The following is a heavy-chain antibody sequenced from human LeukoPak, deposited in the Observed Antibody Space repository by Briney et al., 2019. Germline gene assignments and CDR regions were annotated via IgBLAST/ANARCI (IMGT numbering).Heavy chain of an antibody. Sequence: SQTLSLTCTVSGGSISSGSYYWSWIRQPAGKGLEWIGRIYTSGSTNYNPSLKSRVTISVDTSKNQFSLKLSSVTAADTAVYYCARGKSRSSSWYEGTRYYLDYWGQGTLVTVSS. CDR2: IYTSGST. J-gene: IGHJ4*02. V-gene: IGHV4-61*02. CDR3: ARGKSRSSSWYEGTRYYLDY. D-gene: IGHD6-13*01. CDR1: GGSISSGSYY.